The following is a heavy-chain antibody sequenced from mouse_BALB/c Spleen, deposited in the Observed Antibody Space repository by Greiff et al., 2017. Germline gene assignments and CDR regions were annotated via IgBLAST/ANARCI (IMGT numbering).Heavy chain of an antibody. J-gene: IGHJ4*01. CDR1: GFTFSDYY. D-gene: IGHD3-1*01. CDR3: ARGGYGYYAMDY. CDR2: ISDGGSYT. Sequence: EVKLMESGGGLVKPGGSLKLSCAASGFTFSDYYMYWVRQTPEKRLEWVATISDGGSYTYYPDSVKGRFTISRDNAKNNLYLQMSSLKSEDTAMYYCARGGYGYYAMDYWGQGTSVTVSS. V-gene: IGHV5-4*02.